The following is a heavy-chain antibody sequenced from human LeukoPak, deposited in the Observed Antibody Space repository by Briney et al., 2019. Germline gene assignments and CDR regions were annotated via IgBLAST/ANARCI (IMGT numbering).Heavy chain of an antibody. V-gene: IGHV4-4*07. Sequence: PSETLSLTCTVSGASIRSYYWSWIRQPAGKGLEWIGRFYSNGNTNYNPSLKSRVTMSVDTSKNQFSLKLSSVTAADTAVYYCARDGGNFDVDYWGQGTLVTVSS. CDR3: ARDGGNFDVDY. J-gene: IGHJ4*02. D-gene: IGHD3-9*01. CDR1: GASIRSYY. CDR2: FYSNGNT.